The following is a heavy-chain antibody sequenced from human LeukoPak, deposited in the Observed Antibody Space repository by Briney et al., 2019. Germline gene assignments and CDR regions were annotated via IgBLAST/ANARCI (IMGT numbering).Heavy chain of an antibody. D-gene: IGHD5-18*01. CDR2: INPNSGGT. V-gene: IGHV1-2*02. CDR1: GYTFTGYY. CDR3: ARDPFEYSYGSGDY. Sequence: ASVKVSCKASGYTFTGYYMHWVRQAPGQALGWMGWINPNSGGTNYAQKFQGRVTMTRDTSISTAYMELSRLRSDDTAVYYCARDPFEYSYGSGDYWGQGTLVTVSS. J-gene: IGHJ4*02.